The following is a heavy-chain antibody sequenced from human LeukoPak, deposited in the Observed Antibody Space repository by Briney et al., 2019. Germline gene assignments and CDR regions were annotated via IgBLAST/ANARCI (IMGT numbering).Heavy chain of an antibody. J-gene: IGHJ4*02. CDR2: ISGSGGST. CDR3: AKEVGDCTNGVCYITPDY. D-gene: IGHD2-8*01. Sequence: GGSLRLSCAASGFTFSSYAMSWVRQAPGKGLEWVSAISGSGGSTYYADSVKGRFTISRDNPKNTLYLQMNSLRAEDTAVYYCAKEVGDCTNGVCYITPDYWGQGTLVTVSS. CDR1: GFTFSSYA. V-gene: IGHV3-23*01.